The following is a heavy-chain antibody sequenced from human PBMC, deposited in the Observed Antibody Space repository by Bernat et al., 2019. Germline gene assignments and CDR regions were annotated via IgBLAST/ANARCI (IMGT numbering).Heavy chain of an antibody. D-gene: IGHD2-15*01. CDR3: ARDCSGGSCYAFDY. Sequence: VQLVESGGGVVQPGRSLRLSCAASGFTFSSYEMNWVRQAPGKGLEWVSYISSSGSTIYYADSVKGRFTISRDNAKNSLYLQMNSLRAEDTAVYYCARDCSGGSCYAFDYWGQGTLVTVSS. J-gene: IGHJ4*02. CDR2: ISSSGSTI. V-gene: IGHV3-48*03. CDR1: GFTFSSYE.